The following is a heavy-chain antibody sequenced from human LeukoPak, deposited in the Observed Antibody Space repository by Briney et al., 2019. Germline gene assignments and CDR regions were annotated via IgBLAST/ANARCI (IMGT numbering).Heavy chain of an antibody. Sequence: SQTLSLTCNVSGGSISSGGYSWSWIRQPPGKGLEWIGYIYHSGSTYYNPSLKSRVTISVDRSKNQFSLKLSSVTAADTAVYYCARWSRTGSSFDYWGQGTLVTVSS. J-gene: IGHJ4*02. CDR2: IYHSGST. D-gene: IGHD2-15*01. V-gene: IGHV4-30-2*01. CDR3: ARWSRTGSSFDY. CDR1: GGSISSGGYS.